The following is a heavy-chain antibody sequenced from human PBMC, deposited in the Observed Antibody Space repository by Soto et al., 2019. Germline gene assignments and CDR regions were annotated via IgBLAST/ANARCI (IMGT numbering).Heavy chain of an antibody. V-gene: IGHV4-4*07. Sequence: QVQLQELGPGLVKPSETLSLTCNFSGGSIRSYDWSWVRQPAGKPLEWIGRIYTSGSTNYNPSLKSRVSMSVDTSKNQFALEVTSVTAADTAVYYCAREGASGFGMDVWGLGTTVTVSS. J-gene: IGHJ6*02. CDR1: GGSIRSYD. CDR3: AREGASGFGMDV. CDR2: IYTSGST. D-gene: IGHD1-26*01.